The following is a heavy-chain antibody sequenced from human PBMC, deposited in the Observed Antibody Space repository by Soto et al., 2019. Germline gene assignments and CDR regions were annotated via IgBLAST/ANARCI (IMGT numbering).Heavy chain of an antibody. D-gene: IGHD4-17*01. CDR1: GFTFSVYA. CDR3: ARGPSYSDSYFDY. V-gene: IGHV3-23*05. Sequence: PGGSLRLSCAASGFTFSVYAMSWVRQAPGKGLEWVSTISERGNNKYYADSVKGRFTISRDNSKNTVYLQMNSLRVEDTAVYYCARGPSYSDSYFDYWGQGTLVTVSS. J-gene: IGHJ4*02. CDR2: ISERGNNK.